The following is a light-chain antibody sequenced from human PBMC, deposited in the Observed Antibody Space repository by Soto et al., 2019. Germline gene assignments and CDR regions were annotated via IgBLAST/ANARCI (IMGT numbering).Light chain of an antibody. CDR3: QQTSVFPRT. CDR2: GAS. Sequence: DVKMTQSLSSLSASVRDRVTITCRASQSISSYLNWYQQKPGKAPKLLLRGASSLHRGVPSRFSGGGAGTEFTLTISSLQPEDFATYYCQQTSVFPRTFGQGTKVDI. V-gene: IGKV1-39*01. J-gene: IGKJ1*01. CDR1: QSISSY.